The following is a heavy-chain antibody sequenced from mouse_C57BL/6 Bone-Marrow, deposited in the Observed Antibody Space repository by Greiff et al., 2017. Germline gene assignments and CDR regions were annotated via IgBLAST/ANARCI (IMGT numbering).Heavy chain of an antibody. V-gene: IGHV1-81*01. Sequence: VQLQESGAELARPGASVKLSCKASGYTFTSYGISWVKQRTGQGLEWIGEIDPRSGNTYYNEKFKGKATLTADKSSSTAYMELRSLTSEDSAVYFCVGGWFAYWGQGTLVTVSA. CDR1: GYTFTSYG. J-gene: IGHJ3*01. CDR2: IDPRSGNT. CDR3: VGGWFAY.